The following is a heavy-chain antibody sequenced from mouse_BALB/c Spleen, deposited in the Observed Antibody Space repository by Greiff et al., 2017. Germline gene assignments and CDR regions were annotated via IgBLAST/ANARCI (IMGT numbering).Heavy chain of an antibody. D-gene: IGHD2-3*01. Sequence: EVKVVESGGGLVKPGGSLKLSCAASGFTFSSYAMSWVRQTPEKRLEWVASISSGGSTYYPDSVKGRFTISRDNARNILYLQMSSLRSEDTAMYYCARADDYYAMDYWGQGTSVTVSS. J-gene: IGHJ4*01. CDR1: GFTFSSYA. CDR3: ARADDYYAMDY. V-gene: IGHV5-6-5*01. CDR2: ISSGGST.